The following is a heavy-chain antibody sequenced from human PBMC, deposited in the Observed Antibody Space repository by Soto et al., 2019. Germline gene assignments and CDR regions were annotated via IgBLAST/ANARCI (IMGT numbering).Heavy chain of an antibody. CDR3: ARVISGYCSSTSCYRDYYYYYYMDV. Sequence: SETLSLTCTVSGGSISSGGYYWSWIRQHPGKGLEWIGYIYYSGSTYYNPSLKSRVTISVDTSKNQFSLKLSSVTAADTAVYYCARVISGYCSSTSCYRDYYYYYYMDVWGKGTTVTVSS. CDR1: GGSISSGGYY. V-gene: IGHV4-31*02. J-gene: IGHJ6*03. D-gene: IGHD2-2*01. CDR2: IYYSGST.